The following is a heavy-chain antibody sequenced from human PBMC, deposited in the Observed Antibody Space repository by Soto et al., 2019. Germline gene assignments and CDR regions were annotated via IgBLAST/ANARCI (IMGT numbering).Heavy chain of an antibody. Sequence: QVQLVQSGAEVKKPGASVKASCKASGYTFTGYYMHWVRQAPGQGLEWMGWINPNSGGTNYAQKFQGWVTMTRDTSISTAYMELSRLRSDDTAVYYCAREAGGGSYYYDSSQARTFDYWGQGTLVTVSS. CDR2: INPNSGGT. J-gene: IGHJ4*02. V-gene: IGHV1-2*04. CDR3: AREAGGGSYYYDSSQARTFDY. CDR1: GYTFTGYY. D-gene: IGHD3-22*01.